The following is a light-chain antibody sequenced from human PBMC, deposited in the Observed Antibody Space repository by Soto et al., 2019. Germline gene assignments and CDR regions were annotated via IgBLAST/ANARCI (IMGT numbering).Light chain of an antibody. CDR3: QVWDSSSDHDV. V-gene: IGLV3-21*02. Sequence: SYELTQPPSVSVAPVQTASITCGGANIGSQSGHWYQQKPGQAPALVVYDDSDRPSGIPERFSGSNSGNTATLTISRVEAGDEADYYCQVWDSSSDHDVFGTGTKLTVL. CDR1: NIGSQS. CDR2: DDS. J-gene: IGLJ1*01.